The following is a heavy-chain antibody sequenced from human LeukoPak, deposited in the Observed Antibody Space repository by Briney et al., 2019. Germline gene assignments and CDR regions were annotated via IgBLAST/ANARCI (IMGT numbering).Heavy chain of an antibody. V-gene: IGHV3-9*01. D-gene: IGHD2/OR15-2a*01. CDR3: AKDAYGGATFFYYMDV. CDR1: GFSFDDYA. CDR2: ISWHSGGI. Sequence: GGSLRLSCAASGFSFDDYAMHWVRQAPGKGLEWVSGISWHSGGIAYADSVRGRFTISRDNAKNSLSLQMNSLRDDDTAVYYCAKDAYGGATFFYYMDVWGKGTTVIVSS. J-gene: IGHJ6*03.